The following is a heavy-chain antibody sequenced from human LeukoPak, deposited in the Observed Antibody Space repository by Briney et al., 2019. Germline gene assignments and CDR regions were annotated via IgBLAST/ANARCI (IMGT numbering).Heavy chain of an antibody. CDR3: ARVGGGQLVPHYFDY. CDR2: IYHSGST. D-gene: IGHD6-6*01. CDR1: GGSISNY. Sequence: SETLSLTCTLSGGSISNYWGWIRQPPGKGLEWIGSIYHSGSTYYNPSLKSRVTISVDTSKNQFSLKLSSVTAADTAVYYCARVGGGQLVPHYFDYWGQGTLVTVSS. V-gene: IGHV4-38-2*02. J-gene: IGHJ4*02.